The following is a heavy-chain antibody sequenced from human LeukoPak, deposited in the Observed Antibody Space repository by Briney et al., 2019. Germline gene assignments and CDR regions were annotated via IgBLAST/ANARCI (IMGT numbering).Heavy chain of an antibody. CDR1: GFTFSDCA. V-gene: IGHV3-9*01. Sequence: PGGSLRLSCAASGFTFSDCAMSWVRQAPGKGLEWVSGISWNSGSIGYADSVKGRFTISRDNAKNSLYLQMNSLRAEDTALYYCAKGKGAYYYDSSGGGFFDYWGQGTLVTVSS. D-gene: IGHD3-22*01. CDR2: ISWNSGSI. J-gene: IGHJ4*02. CDR3: AKGKGAYYYDSSGGGFFDY.